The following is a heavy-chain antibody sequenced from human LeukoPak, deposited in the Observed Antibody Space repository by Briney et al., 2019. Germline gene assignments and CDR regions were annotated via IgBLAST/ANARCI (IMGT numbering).Heavy chain of an antibody. CDR1: GGSFSGYY. D-gene: IGHD4-17*01. Sequence: SETLSLTCAVYGGSFSGYYWSWIRQPPGKGLEWIGEINHSGSTNYNPSLKSRVTISVDTSKNQFSLKLSSVTAADTAVYYCARRSRTVSYSYYMDVSGKGTTVTISS. CDR3: ARRSRTVSYSYYMDV. CDR2: INHSGST. V-gene: IGHV4-34*01. J-gene: IGHJ6*03.